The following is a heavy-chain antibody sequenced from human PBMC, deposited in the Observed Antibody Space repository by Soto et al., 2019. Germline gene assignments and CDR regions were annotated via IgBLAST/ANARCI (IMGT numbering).Heavy chain of an antibody. V-gene: IGHV4-59*08. D-gene: IGHD3-10*01. CDR1: GGSISSYY. Sequence: QVQLQESGPGLVKPSETLSLTCTVSGGSISSYYWSWIRQPPGKGLEWIGYIYYSGSTNYNPSLKRRATRPVDTAKNQFPLKLNSMTAADTAVYYCARHNYGSGSTYFDYWGQGTLVTVSS. CDR3: ARHNYGSGSTYFDY. CDR2: IYYSGST. J-gene: IGHJ4*02.